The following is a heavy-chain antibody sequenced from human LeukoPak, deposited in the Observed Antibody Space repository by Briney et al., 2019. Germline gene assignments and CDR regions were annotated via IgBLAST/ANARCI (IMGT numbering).Heavy chain of an antibody. D-gene: IGHD1-26*01. CDR1: GFTFSSYW. CDR2: ISGSGGKA. CDR3: AKDLEAGATPGEAFDM. Sequence: GGSPRLSCAASGFTFSSYWMTWVRQAPGKGLEWVSGISGSGGKAYYADSVKGRFTISRDNSKNTLFLQMNSLRAEDTAVYYCAKDLEAGATPGEAFDMWGQGTMVTVSS. V-gene: IGHV3-23*01. J-gene: IGHJ3*02.